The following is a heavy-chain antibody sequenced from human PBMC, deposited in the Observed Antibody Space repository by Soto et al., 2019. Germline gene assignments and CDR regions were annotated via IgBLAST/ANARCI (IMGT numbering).Heavy chain of an antibody. J-gene: IGHJ5*02. CDR1: GFTFSTYA. Sequence: EAQLLESGGGLVQPGGSLRLSCAASGFTFSTYAMRWVRQAPGKGLDWVSSISSSGDSTKYADSVKGRFTISRDNSKNTLYLQMNNLRAADTAIYYCAKNGYCSGTKCYAPFDPWGQGTLVTVSS. CDR2: ISSSGDST. V-gene: IGHV3-23*01. CDR3: AKNGYCSGTKCYAPFDP. D-gene: IGHD2-2*01.